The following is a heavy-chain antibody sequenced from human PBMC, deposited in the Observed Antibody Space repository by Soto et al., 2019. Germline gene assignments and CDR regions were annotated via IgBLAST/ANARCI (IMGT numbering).Heavy chain of an antibody. V-gene: IGHV1-18*01. CDR2: ISAYNGNT. J-gene: IGHJ4*02. D-gene: IGHD6-13*01. CDR1: GYTFTSYG. CDR3: WTNWAAAGTCDY. Sequence: QVQLVQSGAEVKKPGASVKVSCKASGYTFTSYGISWVRQAPGQGLEWMGWISAYNGNTNYAQKLQGRVIMTTDTTTRTTDLVEMRRLSDDAAVYYCWTNWAAAGTCDYWGQGTLVTVSS.